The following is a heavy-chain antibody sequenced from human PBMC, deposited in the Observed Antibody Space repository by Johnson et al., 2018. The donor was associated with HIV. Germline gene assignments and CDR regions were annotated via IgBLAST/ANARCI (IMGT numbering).Heavy chain of an antibody. D-gene: IGHD5-12*01. CDR1: GFTFSSYA. V-gene: IGHV3-30-3*02. Sequence: QVQLVESGGGLVKPGGSLRLSSAASGFTFSSYAMHWVRQAPGKGLAWVAVISYDGSTKYYAASVKGLFTISRDNSKNTLYLQMNSLRAEDTAVYYCAKIVATSDDVFDIWGQGTKVTVSS. CDR2: ISYDGSTK. CDR3: AKIVATSDDVFDI. J-gene: IGHJ3*02.